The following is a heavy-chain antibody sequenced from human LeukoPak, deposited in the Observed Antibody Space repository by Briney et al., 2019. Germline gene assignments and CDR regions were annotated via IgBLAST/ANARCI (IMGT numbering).Heavy chain of an antibody. D-gene: IGHD4-11*01. CDR1: GYTFTSYY. CDR2: INPSGGST. Sequence: GASVKVSCKASGYTFTSYYMHWVRQAPGQGLEWMGIINPSGGSTSYAQKFQGRVTMTRDMSTSTVYMELSSLRSEDTAVYYCARDDSNKPYYYYMDVWGKGTTVTVSS. J-gene: IGHJ6*03. CDR3: ARDDSNKPYYYYMDV. V-gene: IGHV1-46*01.